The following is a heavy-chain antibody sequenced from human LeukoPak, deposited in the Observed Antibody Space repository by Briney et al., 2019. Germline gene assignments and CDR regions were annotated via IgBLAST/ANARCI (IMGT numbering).Heavy chain of an antibody. J-gene: IGHJ4*02. Sequence: PGGSLRLSCAASGFTFSSYAMSWVRQAPGKGLEWVSVIYSGGSTYYADSVKGRFTISRENSKNTLYLQMNSLRAEDTAVYYCAKDSAKKYDDYWGQGTLVTVSS. V-gene: IGHV3-23*03. CDR2: IYSGGST. D-gene: IGHD2/OR15-2a*01. CDR1: GFTFSSYA. CDR3: AKDSAKKYDDY.